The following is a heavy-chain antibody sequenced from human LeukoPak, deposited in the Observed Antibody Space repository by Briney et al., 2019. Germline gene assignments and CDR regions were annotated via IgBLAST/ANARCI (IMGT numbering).Heavy chain of an antibody. CDR1: GFTFSSYS. CDR2: ISSSSSYI. V-gene: IGHV3-21*01. D-gene: IGHD6-19*01. CDR3: ARDRGPYSSGWYGEGY. J-gene: IGHJ4*02. Sequence: GESLRLSCAASGFTFSSYSMNWVRQAPGKGLEWVSSISSSSSYIYYADSVKGRFTISRDNAKNSLYLQMNSLRAEDTAVYYCARDRGPYSSGWYGEGYWGQGTLVTVSS.